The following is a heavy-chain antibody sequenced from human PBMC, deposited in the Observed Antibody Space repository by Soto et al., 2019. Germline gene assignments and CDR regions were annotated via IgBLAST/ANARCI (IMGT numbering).Heavy chain of an antibody. CDR2: ISAYSGNT. CDR1: GYTFASYA. J-gene: IGHJ4*02. V-gene: IGHV1-18*01. CDR3: ARDPPPPDY. Sequence: ASVKVSCKASGYTFASYAISWMRQAPGQGLEWMGWISAYSGNTNYAQRLQGRVTMTTDTSTSTAYMELRSLRSDDTAVYYCARDPPPPDYWGQGTLVTVSS.